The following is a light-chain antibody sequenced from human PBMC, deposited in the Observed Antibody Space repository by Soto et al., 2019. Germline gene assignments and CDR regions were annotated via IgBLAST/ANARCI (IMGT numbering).Light chain of an antibody. J-gene: IGLJ1*01. V-gene: IGLV1-44*01. CDR1: SSNIGSNT. Sequence: QSVLTQPPSASGTPGQRVTISCSGSSSNIGSNTVNWYQQLPGTAPKLLIYSNNQRPSGVPDQFSGSKSGTSASLAISGLQSEAEADYYCAAWDDRLNGPSYVFGTGTKGTAL. CDR2: SNN. CDR3: AAWDDRLNGPSYV.